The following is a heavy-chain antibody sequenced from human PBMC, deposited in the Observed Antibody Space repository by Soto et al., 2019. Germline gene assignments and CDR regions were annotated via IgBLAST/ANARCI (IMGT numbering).Heavy chain of an antibody. V-gene: IGHV1-69*01. Sequence: QVQLVQSGAEVKRPGSSVKVSCKASGDTFSTFAITWVRQAPGQGLEWLGGIIPMFCSTKYAQNFQGGVTITADESTSTAYMELSSLRSEDTAVYYCAREGYCSSGSCSFDGFDIWGQGTMVTVSS. D-gene: IGHD2-15*01. CDR1: GDTFSTFA. CDR3: AREGYCSSGSCSFDGFDI. J-gene: IGHJ3*02. CDR2: IIPMFCST.